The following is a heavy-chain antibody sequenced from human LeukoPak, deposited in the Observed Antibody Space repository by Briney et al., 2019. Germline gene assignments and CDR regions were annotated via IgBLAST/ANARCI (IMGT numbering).Heavy chain of an antibody. CDR2: IYYSGST. J-gene: IGHJ4*02. CDR3: AKTYSYGGVCYFDY. CDR1: GGSISSYY. Sequence: SETLSLTCTVSGGSISSYYWSWIRQPPGKGLEWIGYIYYSGSTNYNPSLKSRVTISVDTSKNQFSLKLSSVTAADTAVYYCAKTYSYGGVCYFDYWGQGTLVTVSS. V-gene: IGHV4-59*01. D-gene: IGHD5-18*01.